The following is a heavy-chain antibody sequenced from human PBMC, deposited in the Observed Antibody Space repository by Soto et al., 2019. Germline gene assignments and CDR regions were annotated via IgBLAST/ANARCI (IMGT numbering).Heavy chain of an antibody. CDR3: AKDKRHSSSPHPQYGMDV. CDR1: GFTFSSYA. J-gene: IGHJ6*02. CDR2: ISGSGGST. Sequence: GGSLRLSCAASGFTFSSYAMSWVRQAPGKGLEWVSAISGSGGSTYYADSVKGRFTISRDNSKNTLYLQMNSLRAEDTAVYYCAKDKRHSSSPHPQYGMDVWGQGTTVTVSS. D-gene: IGHD6-6*01. V-gene: IGHV3-23*01.